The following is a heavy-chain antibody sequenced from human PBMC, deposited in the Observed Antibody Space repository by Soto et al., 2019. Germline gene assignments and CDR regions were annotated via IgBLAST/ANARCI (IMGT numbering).Heavy chain of an antibody. V-gene: IGHV3-9*01. CDR1: GFTFDDYA. Sequence: EVQLVESGGGLVQPGWSLRLSCAASGFTFDDYAMHWVRQAPGKGLEWVSGISWNSGSIGYADSVKGRFTISRDNAKNSLYLQMNSLRAEDTALYYCAKDITARAAAGNGDAFDIWGQGTMVTVSS. D-gene: IGHD6-13*01. CDR3: AKDITARAAAGNGDAFDI. J-gene: IGHJ3*02. CDR2: ISWNSGSI.